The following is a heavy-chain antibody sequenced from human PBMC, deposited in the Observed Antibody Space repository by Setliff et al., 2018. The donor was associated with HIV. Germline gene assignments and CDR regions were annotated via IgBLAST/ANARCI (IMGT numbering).Heavy chain of an antibody. D-gene: IGHD3-22*01. CDR2: INTSGTT. V-gene: IGHV4-4*09. Sequence: PSETLSLTCTVSGGSISSYYWSWIRQPPGKGLEWIGYINTSGTTNYNPSLKSRVTILVDTSKNQFSLKLSSVTAADTAVYFCARQTYYYDNSGHNWFDPWGQGTLVTVSS. CDR1: GGSISSYY. J-gene: IGHJ5*02. CDR3: ARQTYYYDNSGHNWFDP.